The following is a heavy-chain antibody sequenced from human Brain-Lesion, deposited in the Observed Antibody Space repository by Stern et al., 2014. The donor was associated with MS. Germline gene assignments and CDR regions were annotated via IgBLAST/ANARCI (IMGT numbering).Heavy chain of an antibody. J-gene: IGHJ4*02. CDR3: ARSDYDYVWGSNRYRTTRYFFDY. CDR1: GFTFRFYW. V-gene: IGHV3-7*01. D-gene: IGHD3-16*02. Sequence: EVQLVESGGGLVQPGGSLRLSCAASGFTFRFYWMNWVRQTLGKGLEWVANIKQDGSEKFYVDSVKGRFTISRDNTWNSLYLQMNSLRVEDTAVYYCARSDYDYVWGSNRYRTTRYFFDYWSQGTLVSVSS. CDR2: IKQDGSEK.